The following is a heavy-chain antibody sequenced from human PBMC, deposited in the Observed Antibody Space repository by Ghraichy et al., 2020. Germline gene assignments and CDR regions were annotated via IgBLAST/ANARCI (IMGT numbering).Heavy chain of an antibody. CDR1: GFTFSSYW. CDR3: ARDTGRWFDP. V-gene: IGHV3-7*01. D-gene: IGHD1-14*01. Sequence: GESLNISCAASGFTFSSYWMSWVRQAPGKGLEWVANIKQDGSEKYYVDSVKGRFTISRDNAKNSLYLQMNSLRAEDTAVYYCARDTGRWFDPWGQGTLVTVSS. J-gene: IGHJ5*02. CDR2: IKQDGSEK.